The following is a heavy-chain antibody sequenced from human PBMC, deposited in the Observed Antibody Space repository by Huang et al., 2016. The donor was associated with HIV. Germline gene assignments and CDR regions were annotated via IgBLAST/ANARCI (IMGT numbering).Heavy chain of an antibody. CDR1: GGSLNNFG. CDR2: IIPRFGTR. Sequence: QVQLVQSGAEVRKPGSSVKVSCRASGGSLNNFGINWVRQAPGQGLEGMGGIIPRFGTRNDAQRFQGRVTITADETTGVVYMELSSLRSDDTAVYFCAKRGGAWGSPYAFDLWGPGTMVTVSS. V-gene: IGHV1-69*13. J-gene: IGHJ3*01. D-gene: IGHD3-16*01. CDR3: AKRGGAWGSPYAFDL.